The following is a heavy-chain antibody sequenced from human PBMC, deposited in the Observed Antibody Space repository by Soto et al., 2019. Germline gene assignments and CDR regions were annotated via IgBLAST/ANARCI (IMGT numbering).Heavy chain of an antibody. CDR2: INPNSDGT. D-gene: IGHD6-13*01. Sequence: ASVKVSCKASGYTFTGYDIHWVRQAPGQGLEWMGWINPNSDGTKYAQKFQGRVTMTRDTSISTAYMDLSSLRSDDTAVYYCAREVAAAGHYSDYWGQGTLVTVSS. J-gene: IGHJ4*02. CDR3: AREVAAAGHYSDY. CDR1: GYTFTGYD. V-gene: IGHV1-2*02.